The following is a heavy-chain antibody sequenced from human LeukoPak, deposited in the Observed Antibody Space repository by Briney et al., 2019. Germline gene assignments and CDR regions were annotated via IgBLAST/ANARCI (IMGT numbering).Heavy chain of an antibody. J-gene: IGHJ4*02. CDR2: ISYDGSNK. D-gene: IGHD4-23*01. CDR1: GFTFSSYG. V-gene: IGHV3-30*18. CDR3: ANHYGGNSDY. Sequence: GGSLRLSCAASGFTFSSYGMHWVRQAPGKGLEWVAVISYDGSNKYYADSVKGRFTISRDNSENTLYLQMNSLRAEDTAVYYCANHYGGNSDYWGQETLVTVSS.